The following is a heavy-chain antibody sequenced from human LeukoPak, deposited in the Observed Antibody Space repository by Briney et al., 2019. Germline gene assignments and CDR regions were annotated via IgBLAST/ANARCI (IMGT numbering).Heavy chain of an antibody. CDR1: GFTFSSYS. D-gene: IGHD2-15*01. CDR3: AREMGGPIGYCSGGSCYGASDI. Sequence: SGGSLRLSCAASGFTFSSYSMNWVRQAPGKGLEWVSSISSSSSYIYYADSVKGRFTISRDNAKNSLYLQMNSLRAEDTAVYYCAREMGGPIGYCSGGSCYGASDIWGQGTMVTVSS. J-gene: IGHJ3*02. V-gene: IGHV3-21*01. CDR2: ISSSSSYI.